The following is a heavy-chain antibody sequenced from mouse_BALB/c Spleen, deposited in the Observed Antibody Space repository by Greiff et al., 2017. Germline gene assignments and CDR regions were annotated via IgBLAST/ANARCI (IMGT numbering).Heavy chain of an antibody. V-gene: IGHV5-17*02. J-gene: IGHJ2*01. D-gene: IGHD1-1*01. Sequence: VQLQESGGGLVQPGGSRKLSCAASGFTFSSFGMHWVRQAPEKGLEWVAYISSGSSTIYYADTVKGRFTISRDNPKNTLFLQMTSLRSEDTAMYYCAREDYGMSLDYWGQGTTLTVSS. CDR2: ISSGSSTI. CDR3: AREDYGMSLDY. CDR1: GFTFSSFG.